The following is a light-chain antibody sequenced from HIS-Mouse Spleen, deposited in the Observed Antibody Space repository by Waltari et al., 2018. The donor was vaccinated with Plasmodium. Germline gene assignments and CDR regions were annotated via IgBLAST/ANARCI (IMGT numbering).Light chain of an antibody. CDR2: DDS. V-gene: IGLV3-21*02. Sequence: SYELTQPPSVSVSPGQTARTTCSGDALPKKYAYWYQQKSGQAPVLVVYDDSDRPPGIPERFSGSNSGNTATLTISRVEAGDEADYYCQVWDSSSDHVVFGGGTKLTVL. CDR1: ALPKKY. J-gene: IGLJ2*01. CDR3: QVWDSSSDHVV.